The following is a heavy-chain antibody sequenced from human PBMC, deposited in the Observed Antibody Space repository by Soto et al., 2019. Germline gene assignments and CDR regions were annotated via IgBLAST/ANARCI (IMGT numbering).Heavy chain of an antibody. V-gene: IGHV1-8*01. CDR2: MNPNSGNT. Sequence: ASVKVSCKASGYTFTSYDINWVRQATGQGLEWMGWMNPNSGNTGYAQKFQGRVTMTRNTSISTAYMELSSLRSEDTAVYCCARGRGGYSYGAYGMDVWGQGTTVTVSS. J-gene: IGHJ6*02. CDR3: ARGRGGYSYGAYGMDV. CDR1: GYTFTSYD. D-gene: IGHD5-18*01.